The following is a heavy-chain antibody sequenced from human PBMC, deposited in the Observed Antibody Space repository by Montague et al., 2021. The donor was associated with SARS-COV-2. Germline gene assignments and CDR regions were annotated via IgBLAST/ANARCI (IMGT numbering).Heavy chain of an antibody. CDR2: IYYSGTT. J-gene: IGHJ6*02. CDR1: GGSISSYF. CDR3: ARVVRYYDFWSGYTEYYYYGMDV. Sequence: SETLSLTYTVSGGSISSYFWSWIRQPPGKGLEWIGSIYYSGTTNYSPSLKSRVTISVDTSKNQFSLKLSSVTAADTAVYYCARVVRYYDFWSGYTEYYYYGMDVWGQGTTVTVSS. D-gene: IGHD3-3*01. V-gene: IGHV4-59*01.